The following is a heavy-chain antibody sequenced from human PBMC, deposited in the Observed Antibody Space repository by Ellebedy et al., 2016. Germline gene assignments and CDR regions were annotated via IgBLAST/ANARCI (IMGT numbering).Heavy chain of an antibody. Sequence: GESLKISXAASGFMFRNFFMSWVRQAPGKGLEWVSTISGAGVDSYFADSVKGRFTISRDNSKNTLYLQMNNLRVDDTALYYCRQGHYFDQWGQGALVTVSS. CDR3: RQGHYFDQ. J-gene: IGHJ4*02. CDR1: GFMFRNFF. CDR2: ISGAGVDS. V-gene: IGHV3-23*01.